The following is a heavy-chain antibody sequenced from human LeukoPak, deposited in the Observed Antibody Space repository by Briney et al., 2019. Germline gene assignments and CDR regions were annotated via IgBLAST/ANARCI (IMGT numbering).Heavy chain of an antibody. V-gene: IGHV4-59*01. J-gene: IGHJ4*02. D-gene: IGHD3-9*01. CDR1: GGSISSYY. Sequence: SETLSLTCTVSGGSISSYYWSWIRQPPGKGLEWIGHIYYSGSTNYNPSLKSRVTISVDTSKNQFSLKLSSVTAADTAVYYCARGRRDILTVYYFDYWGQGTLVTVSS. CDR3: ARGRRDILTVYYFDY. CDR2: IYYSGST.